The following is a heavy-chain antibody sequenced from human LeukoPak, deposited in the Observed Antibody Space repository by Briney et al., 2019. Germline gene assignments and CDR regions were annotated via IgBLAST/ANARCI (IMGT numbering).Heavy chain of an antibody. V-gene: IGHV3-74*01. CDR3: ARGYDY. Sequence: GGSLRLSCAASGFTFSTYWMHWVRQAPGKGLVWASRINSDGSSISYADSVKGRFTISRDNAKNTVYLQMNSLRVEDTAVYYCARGYDYWGQGTLVTVSS. J-gene: IGHJ4*02. CDR2: INSDGSSI. D-gene: IGHD5-18*01. CDR1: GFTFSTYW.